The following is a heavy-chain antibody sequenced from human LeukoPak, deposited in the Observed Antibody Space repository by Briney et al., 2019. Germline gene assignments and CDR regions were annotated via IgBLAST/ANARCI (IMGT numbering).Heavy chain of an antibody. Sequence: GGSLRLSCAASGFTFSSYEMNWVRQAPGMGLEWVSYISGSGSTIYYADSVKGRFTISRDNAKNSLYLQMNSLRAEDTAVYYCARDIYYGSGNFDYWGQGTLVTVSS. CDR2: ISGSGSTI. CDR1: GFTFSSYE. D-gene: IGHD3-10*01. CDR3: ARDIYYGSGNFDY. J-gene: IGHJ4*02. V-gene: IGHV3-48*03.